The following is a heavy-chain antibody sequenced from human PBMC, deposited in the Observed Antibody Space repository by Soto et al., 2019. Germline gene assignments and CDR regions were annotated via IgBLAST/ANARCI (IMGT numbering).Heavy chain of an antibody. Sequence: PGGSLRLSCAASGFTFSSYGMHWVRQAPGKGLEWVAVIWYDGSNKYYADSVKGRFTISRDNSKNTLYLQMNSLRAEDTAVYYCARDIPYYYDSSGYSWVYYYYGMDVWGQGTTVTVSS. CDR2: IWYDGSNK. CDR3: ARDIPYYYDSSGYSWVYYYYGMDV. V-gene: IGHV3-33*01. D-gene: IGHD3-22*01. CDR1: GFTFSSYG. J-gene: IGHJ6*02.